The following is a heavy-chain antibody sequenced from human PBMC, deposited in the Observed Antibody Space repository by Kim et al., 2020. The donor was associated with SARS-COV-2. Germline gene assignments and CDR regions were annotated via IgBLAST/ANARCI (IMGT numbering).Heavy chain of an antibody. Sequence: ASVKVSCKASGYTFTSYAMHWVRQAPGQRLEWMGWINAGNGNTKYSQKFQGRVTITRDTSASTAYMELSSLRSEDTAVYYCARACSSTSCYAYYYYYGMDVWGQGTTVTVSS. J-gene: IGHJ6*02. CDR1: GYTFTSYA. CDR2: INAGNGNT. D-gene: IGHD2-2*01. CDR3: ARACSSTSCYAYYYYYGMDV. V-gene: IGHV1-3*01.